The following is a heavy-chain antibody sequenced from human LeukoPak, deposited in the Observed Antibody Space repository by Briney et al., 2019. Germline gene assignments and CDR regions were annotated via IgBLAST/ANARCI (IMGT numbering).Heavy chain of an antibody. CDR2: IYPGDSDT. D-gene: IGHD2-15*01. V-gene: IGHV5-51*01. Sequence: GESLKISCKGSGYRITSYWIGWVRQMPGKGLEWMGIIYPGDSDTRYSPSFQGQVTISADKSISTAYLQWSSLKASDTAMYYCGRGGYYSGGIFYYYFDYWGQGTLVTVSS. CDR1: GYRITSYW. CDR3: GRGGYYSGGIFYYYFDY. J-gene: IGHJ4*02.